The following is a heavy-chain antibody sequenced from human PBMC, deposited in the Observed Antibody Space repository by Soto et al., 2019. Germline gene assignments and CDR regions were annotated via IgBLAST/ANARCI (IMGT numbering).Heavy chain of an antibody. J-gene: IGHJ6*02. Sequence: PSETLSLTCAVYGGSFSGYYWSWIRQPPGKGLEWIGEINHSGSTNYNPSLKSRVTISVDTSKNQFSLKLSSVTAADTAVYYCAREVAAASFYYYYYGMDVWGQGTTVTVSS. CDR3: AREVAAASFYYYYYGMDV. V-gene: IGHV4-34*01. CDR2: INHSGST. D-gene: IGHD6-13*01. CDR1: GGSFSGYY.